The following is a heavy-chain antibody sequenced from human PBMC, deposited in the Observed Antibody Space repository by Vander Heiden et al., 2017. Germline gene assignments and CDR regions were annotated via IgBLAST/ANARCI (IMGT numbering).Heavy chain of an antibody. D-gene: IGHD1-7*01. Sequence: EVQLGGAGGGLVKPGGFLRPSCAVPGITFSSCSKNWVRRAPGEELVWVSSISSSSSYIYYAGSVKGRFTISRDNAKNSMYLQMNSLRAGDTAVYYCAKGRVGTTSRLDYWGQGTMVTVSS. CDR2: ISSSSSYI. CDR3: AKGRVGTTSRLDY. V-gene: IGHV3-21*01. J-gene: IGHJ4*02. CDR1: GITFSSCS.